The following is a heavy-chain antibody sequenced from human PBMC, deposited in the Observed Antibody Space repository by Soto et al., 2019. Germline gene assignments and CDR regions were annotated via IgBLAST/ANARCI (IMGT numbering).Heavy chain of an antibody. Sequence: SETLSLTCSVSGRSVSSYWWSWIRQPPGKGLEWIGYIYYTGSTNYSPSLKGRVTISLDASKSQFSLKLTSVTAADTAVYYCARWPGASDYYFDYWGPGTLVTVSS. CDR2: IYYTGST. CDR3: ARWPGASDYYFDY. D-gene: IGHD3-10*01. J-gene: IGHJ4*02. V-gene: IGHV4-59*02. CDR1: GRSVSSYW.